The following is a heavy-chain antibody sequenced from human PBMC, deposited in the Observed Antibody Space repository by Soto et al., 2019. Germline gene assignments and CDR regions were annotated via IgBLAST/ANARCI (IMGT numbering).Heavy chain of an antibody. CDR1: GGSFSGYY. CDR2: INHSGST. Sequence: SETLSLTCAVYGGSFSGYYWSWIRQPPGKGLEWIGEINHSGSTNYNPSLKSRVTISVDTSKNQFSLKLSSVTAADTAVYYCARGRHVVVPAAIQGGYYYYYYGMDVWGQGTTVTVSS. J-gene: IGHJ6*02. V-gene: IGHV4-34*01. D-gene: IGHD2-2*02. CDR3: ARGRHVVVPAAIQGGYYYYYYGMDV.